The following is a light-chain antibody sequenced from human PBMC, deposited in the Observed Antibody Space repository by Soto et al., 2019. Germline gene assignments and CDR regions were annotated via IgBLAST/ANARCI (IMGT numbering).Light chain of an antibody. CDR2: RGA. V-gene: IGKV1-39*01. Sequence: DIQLTQSPSSLPASLGDRVTITCRASQTIGDSLNWYQQKPDQAPRLLIHRGATLQRGVPSRFSGSGSRTEFTLTITDLQPEDFASYYCQQNFNFPLTFGGGTRVEIK. J-gene: IGKJ4*01. CDR1: QTIGDS. CDR3: QQNFNFPLT.